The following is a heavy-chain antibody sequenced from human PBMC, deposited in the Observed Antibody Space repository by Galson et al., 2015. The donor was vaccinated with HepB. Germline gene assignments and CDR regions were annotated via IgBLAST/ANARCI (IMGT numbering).Heavy chain of an antibody. D-gene: IGHD3-22*01. CDR3: AKGGWTMTDAFDI. V-gene: IGHV3-30*18. CDR2: ISYDGSNK. Sequence: SLRLSCAASGFTFSSYGMHWVRQAPGKGLEWVAVISYDGSNKYYADSVKGRFTISRDNSKNTLYLQMNSLRAEDTAVYYCAKGGWTMTDAFDIWGQGTMVTVSS. CDR1: GFTFSSYG. J-gene: IGHJ3*02.